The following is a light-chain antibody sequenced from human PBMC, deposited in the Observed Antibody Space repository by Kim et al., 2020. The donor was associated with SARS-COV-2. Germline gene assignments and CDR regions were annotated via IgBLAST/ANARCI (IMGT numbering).Light chain of an antibody. CDR3: QQYNAYPWT. Sequence: PSVVDRVTIPCRASQSVYTWLAWYQQKPGKTPNLLIYKASYLQNGAPSRFSGSGSGTEFTLPINSLQPDDFATYYCQQYNAYPWTFGQGTKVDIK. CDR1: QSVYTW. CDR2: KAS. J-gene: IGKJ1*01. V-gene: IGKV1-5*03.